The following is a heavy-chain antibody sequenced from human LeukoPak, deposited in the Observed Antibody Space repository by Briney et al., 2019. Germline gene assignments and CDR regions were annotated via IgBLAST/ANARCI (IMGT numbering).Heavy chain of an antibody. CDR3: AREYSSGQDAFDI. Sequence: ASVKVSCKASGGTFSSYAISWVRQAPGQGLEWMGGIIPIFGTANYAQKFQGRVTITADESTSTAYMELSSLRSEDTAVYYCAREYSSGQDAFDIWGQGTMVTVSS. D-gene: IGHD3-22*01. J-gene: IGHJ3*02. V-gene: IGHV1-69*13. CDR2: IIPIFGTA. CDR1: GGTFSSYA.